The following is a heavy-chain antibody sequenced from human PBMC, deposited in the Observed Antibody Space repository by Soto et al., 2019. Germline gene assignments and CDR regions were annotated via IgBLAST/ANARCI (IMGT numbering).Heavy chain of an antibody. Sequence: LRLSCAASGFTFSSYAMSWVRQTPGKGLEWVSAISGSGGSTYYADSVKGRFTISRDNSKNTLYLQMNSLRAEDTAVYYCAKGSGIAAAGTLRDYWGQGTLVTVSS. CDR2: ISGSGGST. J-gene: IGHJ4*02. CDR1: GFTFSSYA. D-gene: IGHD6-25*01. CDR3: AKGSGIAAAGTLRDY. V-gene: IGHV3-23*01.